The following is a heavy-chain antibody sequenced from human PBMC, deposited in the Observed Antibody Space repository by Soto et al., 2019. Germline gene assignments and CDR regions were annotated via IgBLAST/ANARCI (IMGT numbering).Heavy chain of an antibody. Sequence: ASVKVSCKASGYTFTSYGISWVRQAPGQGLEWMGWISAYNGNTNYAENVQGRVIMTTDISTSTAYMELRSLRSDDTAVYYCAKGGIAVAGAFDIWGQGTMVTVSS. CDR2: ISAYNGNT. J-gene: IGHJ3*02. CDR3: AKGGIAVAGAFDI. V-gene: IGHV1-18*01. CDR1: GYTFTSYG. D-gene: IGHD6-19*01.